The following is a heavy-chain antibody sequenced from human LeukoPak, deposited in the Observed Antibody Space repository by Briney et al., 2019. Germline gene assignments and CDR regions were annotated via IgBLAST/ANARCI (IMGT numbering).Heavy chain of an antibody. J-gene: IGHJ4*02. CDR2: IGSSSSYI. V-gene: IGHV3-21*01. Sequence: PGGSLRLSCAASGFXFSSYSMNWVRQAPGKGLEWVSSIGSSSSYIYYAGSVKGRFTISRDNAKKSLHLQMNSLRAEDTAVYYCAASTKHTAMVDYWGQGTLVTVSS. CDR1: GFXFSSYS. D-gene: IGHD5-18*01. CDR3: AASTKHTAMVDY.